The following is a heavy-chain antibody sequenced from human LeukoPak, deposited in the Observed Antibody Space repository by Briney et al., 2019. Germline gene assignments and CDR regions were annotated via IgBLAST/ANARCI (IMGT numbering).Heavy chain of an antibody. CDR3: ARDLGTSGWHTFDY. CDR1: GDSVSSNNGA. D-gene: IGHD6-19*01. J-gene: IGHJ4*02. Sequence: SQTLSLTCGISGDSVSSNNGAWNWIRQSPSRGLEWLGRTYYRSKWYSDYAASVQGRITINADTSKNQFSLQLYSVTPEDTAVYYCARDLGTSGWHTFDYWAREPWSPSPQ. V-gene: IGHV6-1*01. CDR2: TYYRSKWYS.